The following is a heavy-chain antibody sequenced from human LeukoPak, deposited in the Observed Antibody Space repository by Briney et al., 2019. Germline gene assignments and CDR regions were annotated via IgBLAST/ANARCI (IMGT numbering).Heavy chain of an antibody. D-gene: IGHD4-17*01. V-gene: IGHV4-39*01. CDR1: GGSINSRSYY. CDR2: VYYGGTT. CDR3: ARRAITVTTGYYYYYMDV. Sequence: SETLSLTCTVSGGSINSRSYYWGWIRQPPGKGLEWIGSVYYGGTTYYNPSLKSRVTISEDTSKNQFSLKLSSVTAADTAVYYCARRAITVTTGYYYYYMDVWGKGTTVTVSS. J-gene: IGHJ6*03.